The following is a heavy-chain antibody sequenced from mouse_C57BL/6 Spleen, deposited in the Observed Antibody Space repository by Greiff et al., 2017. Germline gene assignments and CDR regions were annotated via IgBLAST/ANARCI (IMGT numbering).Heavy chain of an antibody. CDR1: GFTFSDYG. J-gene: IGHJ2*01. CDR3: AIHSNYHFDY. D-gene: IGHD2-5*01. Sequence: EVNVVESGGGLVKPGGSLKLSCAASGFTFSDYGMHWVRQAPEKGLEWVAYISSGSSTIYYADTVKGRFTISRDNAKNTLFLQMTSLRSEDTAMYYCAIHSNYHFDYWGQGTTLTVSS. CDR2: ISSGSSTI. V-gene: IGHV5-17*01.